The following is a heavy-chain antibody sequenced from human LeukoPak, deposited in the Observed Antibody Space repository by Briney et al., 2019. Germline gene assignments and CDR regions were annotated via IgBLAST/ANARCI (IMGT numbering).Heavy chain of an antibody. CDR1: GFTFSDYY. V-gene: IGHV3-11*04. J-gene: IGHJ3*02. CDR2: ITTSGSSI. Sequence: GGSLRLSCAASGFTFSDYYMGWIRQAPGKGLEWVSYITTSGSSIYYADSVKGRFTMSRDNAKKSLYLQMNSLRAEDTAVYYCARAKYDSSGYYYSGFDIWGQGTMVTVSS. D-gene: IGHD3-22*01. CDR3: ARAKYDSSGYYYSGFDI.